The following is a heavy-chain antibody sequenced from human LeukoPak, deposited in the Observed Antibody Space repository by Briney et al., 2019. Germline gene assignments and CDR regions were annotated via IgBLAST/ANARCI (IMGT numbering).Heavy chain of an antibody. Sequence: SETLSLTCTVSGGSISSSSYYWGWIRQPPGKGLEWIGSIYYSGSTYYNPSLKSRVTISVDTSKNQFSLKLSSVTAADTAVYYCARGIVESRGYSYGYYNYYYMDVWGKGTTVTVSS. CDR3: ARGIVESRGYSYGYYNYYYMDV. CDR2: IYYSGST. CDR1: GGSISSSSYY. V-gene: IGHV4-39*07. J-gene: IGHJ6*03. D-gene: IGHD5-18*01.